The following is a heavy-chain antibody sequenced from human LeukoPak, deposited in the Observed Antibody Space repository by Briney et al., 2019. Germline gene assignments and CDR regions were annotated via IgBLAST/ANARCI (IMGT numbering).Heavy chain of an antibody. CDR2: ISGNGHHT. D-gene: IGHD3-22*01. V-gene: IGHV3-23*01. Sequence: GGSLRLSCASSVFTFTTYAMSWVRQASAKGLDWVSIISGNGHHTYYAHSVKGRFIISSDNSKNMVFLQLNSLRVEDTALYYCVKAVDSGGYNFERGANYWGQGTLVTVSS. J-gene: IGHJ4*02. CDR3: VKAVDSGGYNFERGANY. CDR1: VFTFTTYA.